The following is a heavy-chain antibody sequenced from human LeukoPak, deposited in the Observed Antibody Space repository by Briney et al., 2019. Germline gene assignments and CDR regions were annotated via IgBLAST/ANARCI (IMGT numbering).Heavy chain of an antibody. V-gene: IGHV3-53*01. J-gene: IGHJ4*02. D-gene: IGHD3-22*01. CDR1: GFTVSSNY. CDR2: IYSGGST. Sequence: GGSLRLSCAASGFTVSSNYMSWVRQAPGKGLEWVSVIYSGGSTYYADSVKGRFTISRDNSKNTLYLQMNSLRAEDTAVYYCARGRITMIVDGYYFDYWGQGTLVTVSS. CDR3: ARGRITMIVDGYYFDY.